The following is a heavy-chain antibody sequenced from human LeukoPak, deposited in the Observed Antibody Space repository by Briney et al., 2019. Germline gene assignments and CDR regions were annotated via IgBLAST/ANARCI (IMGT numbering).Heavy chain of an antibody. J-gene: IGHJ5*02. Sequence: TPSETLSLTCIVSGGSISSYYWSWIRQPAGKGLEWIGRIYTSGSTNYNPSLKSRVTISVDTSKNQFSLKLSSVTAADTAVYYCARDRVGDYVWGSYRRNWFDPWGQGTLVTVSS. CDR2: IYTSGST. CDR1: GGSISSYY. V-gene: IGHV4-4*07. D-gene: IGHD3-16*02. CDR3: ARDRVGDYVWGSYRRNWFDP.